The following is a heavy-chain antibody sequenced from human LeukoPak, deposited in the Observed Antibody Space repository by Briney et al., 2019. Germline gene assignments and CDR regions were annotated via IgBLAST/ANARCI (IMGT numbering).Heavy chain of an antibody. J-gene: IGHJ4*02. D-gene: IGHD5-18*01. CDR3: ARGLDASIETAYDY. Sequence: SVKVSCKASGGSFNAYAISWVRQAPGQGLEWMGGIIPIFGTSNYAQKLQGRVTISTDESTSTAYMEVSSLRSEDTAIYYCARGLDASIETAYDYWGQGTLVTVSS. V-gene: IGHV1-69*05. CDR1: GGSFNAYA. CDR2: IIPIFGTS.